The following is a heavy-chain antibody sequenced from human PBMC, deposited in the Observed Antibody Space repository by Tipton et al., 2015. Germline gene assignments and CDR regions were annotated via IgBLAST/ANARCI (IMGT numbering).Heavy chain of an antibody. V-gene: IGHV4-31*03. CDR2: IHYSGST. CDR1: GVSISSSGNY. J-gene: IGHJ4*02. CDR3: ASQRGRIAIFGVVIPDYFDY. Sequence: LRLSCTVSGVSISSSGNYWSWMRQHPGKGLEWIGYIHYSGSTYYNPSLKSRLTISVDTSKNQFSLNLSSVTAADTAVYYCASQRGRIAIFGVVIPDYFDYWGQGTLVTVSS. D-gene: IGHD3-3*01.